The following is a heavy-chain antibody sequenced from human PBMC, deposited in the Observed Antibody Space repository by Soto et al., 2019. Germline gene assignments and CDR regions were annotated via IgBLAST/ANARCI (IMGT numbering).Heavy chain of an antibody. CDR1: GYDFTAYD. Sequence: ASVKVSCKASGYDFTAYDINWVRKASGQGLEWMGWMNPINGATGTARRFQGRVSMTRNTDTGTAYLELTSLRSDDTAVYFCGRGPSPRAPAGGTPYYYAMDVWGQGTTVTVSS. D-gene: IGHD2-2*01. CDR3: GRGPSPRAPAGGTPYYYAMDV. V-gene: IGHV1-8*02. CDR2: MNPINGAT. J-gene: IGHJ6*02.